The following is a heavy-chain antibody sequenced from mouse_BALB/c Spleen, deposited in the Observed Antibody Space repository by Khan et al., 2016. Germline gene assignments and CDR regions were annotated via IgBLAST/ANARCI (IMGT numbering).Heavy chain of an antibody. CDR2: ISYDGSN. CDR1: GYSITSGYY. CDR3: ARGGDYFFDY. Sequence: EVQLQESGPGLVKPSQSLSLTCSVTGYSITSGYYWNWIRQFPGNKLEWMGYISYDGSNNSNPSLKNRISITRATPKNQFFLKLSSVTTEDTATYYCARGGDYFFDYWCRGTTLTVSS. V-gene: IGHV3-6*02. J-gene: IGHJ2*01.